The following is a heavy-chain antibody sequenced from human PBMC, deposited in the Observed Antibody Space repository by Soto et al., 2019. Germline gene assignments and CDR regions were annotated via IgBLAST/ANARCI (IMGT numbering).Heavy chain of an antibody. D-gene: IGHD2-15*01. V-gene: IGHV4-30-2*01. Sequence: SETLSLTCAVSGGSISSGGYSGSWIRQPPGKGLEWIGYIYHSGSTYYNPSLKSRVTISVDTSKNQFSLKLSSVTAADTAVYYCARGLRGGSYRYYYYYGMDVWGQGTTVT. CDR2: IYHSGST. J-gene: IGHJ6*02. CDR3: ARGLRGGSYRYYYYYGMDV. CDR1: GGSISSGGYS.